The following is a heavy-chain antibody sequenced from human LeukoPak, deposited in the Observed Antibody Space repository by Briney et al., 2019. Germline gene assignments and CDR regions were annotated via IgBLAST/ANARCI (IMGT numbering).Heavy chain of an antibody. V-gene: IGHV1-18*01. CDR1: GYTFTSYG. Sequence: ASVKVSCKSSGYTFTSYGISWVRQAPGQGLEWMGWISGYSGNTNYAQKFQGRVTMTTDTSTSIAYMEVRSLRSEDTAVYYCARASIDSRLRYYYGMDVWGQGTTVTVSS. CDR2: ISGYSGNT. J-gene: IGHJ6*02. CDR3: ARASIDSRLRYYYGMDV. D-gene: IGHD3-22*01.